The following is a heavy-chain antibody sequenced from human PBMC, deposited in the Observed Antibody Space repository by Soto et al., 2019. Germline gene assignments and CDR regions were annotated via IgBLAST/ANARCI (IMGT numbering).Heavy chain of an antibody. J-gene: IGHJ4*02. D-gene: IGHD1-1*01. CDR3: ARSVSCTTPRPDF. Sequence: QVQLVQSGAEVKKPGASVKVSCKASGYTFTGYYMHWVRQAPGQGLEWVGWINPDSGDTNYAQKFQGRVTVTRDTSISTAYMEVNGLRSDDTAVYYCARSVSCTTPRPDFWGQGTLVTVSS. V-gene: IGHV1-2*02. CDR2: INPDSGDT. CDR1: GYTFTGYY.